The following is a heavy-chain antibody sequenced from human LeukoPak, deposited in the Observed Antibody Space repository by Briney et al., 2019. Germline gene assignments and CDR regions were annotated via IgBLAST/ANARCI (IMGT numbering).Heavy chain of an antibody. CDR1: GFTFSSYA. V-gene: IGHV3-23*01. CDR3: AKDLNWDTAMAIDY. Sequence: PGGSLRLSSAASGFTFSSYAMSWVRQAPGKGLEWVSAISGSGGSTYYADSVKGRFTISRDNSKNTLYLQMNSLRAEDTAVYYCAKDLNWDTAMAIDYWGQGTLVTVSS. D-gene: IGHD5-18*01. J-gene: IGHJ4*02. CDR2: ISGSGGST.